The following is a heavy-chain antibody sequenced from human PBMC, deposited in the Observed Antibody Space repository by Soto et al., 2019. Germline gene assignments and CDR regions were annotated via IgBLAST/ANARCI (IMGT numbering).Heavy chain of an antibody. CDR1: GITFGSRA. CDR3: ARGSTDSYPGSRIFDF. D-gene: IGHD3-10*01. Sequence: PGGSLGLSCLASGITFGSRAMSWGRQGPGWGLEWVSTITDTGGDTKYADSVRGRFTMSRDNSKKTLYLQMNSLRVEDSALYYCARGSTDSYPGSRIFDFWGRGTLVTVSS. CDR2: ITDTGGDT. J-gene: IGHJ4*02. V-gene: IGHV3-23*01.